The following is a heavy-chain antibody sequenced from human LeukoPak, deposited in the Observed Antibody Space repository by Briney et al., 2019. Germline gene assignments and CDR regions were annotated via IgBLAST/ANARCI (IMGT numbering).Heavy chain of an antibody. J-gene: IGHJ5*02. D-gene: IGHD1-1*01. Sequence: SQTLSLTCTVSGGSISSGGYYWSWTRQHPGKGLEWIGYIYYSGSTYYNPSLKSRVTISVDTSKNQFSLKLSSVTAADTAVYYCASGRYKSWFDPWGQGTLVTVSS. V-gene: IGHV4-31*03. CDR2: IYYSGST. CDR3: ASGRYKSWFDP. CDR1: GGSISSGGYY.